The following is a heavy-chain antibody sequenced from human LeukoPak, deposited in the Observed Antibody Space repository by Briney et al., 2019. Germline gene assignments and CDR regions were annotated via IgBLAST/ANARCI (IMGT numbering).Heavy chain of an antibody. CDR1: GGSISSSSYY. Sequence: PSETLSLTCTVSGGSISSSSYYWGWIRQPPGKGLEWIGEINHSGSTNYNPSLKSRVTISVDTSKNQFSLKLSSVTAADTAVYYCARGRYDFWSGRKLHFDYWGQGTLVTVSS. V-gene: IGHV4-39*07. D-gene: IGHD3-3*01. CDR2: INHSGST. J-gene: IGHJ4*02. CDR3: ARGRYDFWSGRKLHFDY.